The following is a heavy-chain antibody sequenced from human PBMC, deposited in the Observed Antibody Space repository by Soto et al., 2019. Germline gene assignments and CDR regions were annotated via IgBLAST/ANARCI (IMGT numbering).Heavy chain of an antibody. V-gene: IGHV3-48*01. CDR1: GFTFSSYS. D-gene: IGHD1-1*01. CDR2: ISSSSSTI. CDR3: AKDQVTTEYYFDC. J-gene: IGHJ4*02. Sequence: GGSLRLSCAASGFTFSSYSMNWVRQAPGKGLEWVSYISSSSSTIYYADSVKGRFTISRDNAKNSLYLQMNSLRAEDTAIYYCAKDQVTTEYYFDCWGQGTLVTVSS.